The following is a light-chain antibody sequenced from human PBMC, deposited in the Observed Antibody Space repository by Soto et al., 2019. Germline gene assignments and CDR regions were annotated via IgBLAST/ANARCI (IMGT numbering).Light chain of an antibody. V-gene: IGKV3-15*01. CDR2: GAS. CDR1: QSAGNN. Sequence: EIVRTQSPATRSVSRGERATLSCRASQSAGNNLAWYQQKPGQAPRLLIYGASTRATGIPARFSGSGSGTEFTLTISSLQSEDFAVYYCQQYNNWLWTFGQGTKVDIK. CDR3: QQYNNWLWT. J-gene: IGKJ1*01.